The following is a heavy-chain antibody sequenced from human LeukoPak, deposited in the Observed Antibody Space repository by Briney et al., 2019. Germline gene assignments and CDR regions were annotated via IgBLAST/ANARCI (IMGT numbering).Heavy chain of an antibody. Sequence: KPGGSLRLSCTGSGFTFGDHAMSWVRQAPGKGLEWVGFVRSKAYRGTTDYAASVKGRFTISRDDFRGIAYLQMNSLKTEGTGLYYCTRGPIQLWIHNGRDVGGEETTDTVLS. V-gene: IGHV3-49*04. CDR2: VRSKAYRGTT. CDR1: GFTFGDHA. D-gene: IGHD5-18*01. CDR3: TRGPIQLWIHNGRDV. J-gene: IGHJ6*04.